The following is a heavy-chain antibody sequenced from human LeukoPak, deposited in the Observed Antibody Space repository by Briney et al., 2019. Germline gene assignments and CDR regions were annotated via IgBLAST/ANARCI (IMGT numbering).Heavy chain of an antibody. V-gene: IGHV4-39*01. D-gene: IGHD3-10*01. CDR1: GDSINSSNYY. CDR3: ARRKYDSGTSCLDY. J-gene: IGHJ4*02. Sequence: SETLSLTCTVSGDSINSSNYYWGWIRQPPGKGPEWIGTIYCGGGTYYNPSTYYNPSLMSRLTISVDTSKKQFSLKMSSVTAADTAVYYCARRKYDSGTSCLDYWGQGTLVTVSS. CDR2: IYCGGGTYYNPST.